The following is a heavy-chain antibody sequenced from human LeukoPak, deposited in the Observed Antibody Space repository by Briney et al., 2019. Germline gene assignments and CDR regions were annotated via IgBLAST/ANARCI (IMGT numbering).Heavy chain of an antibody. CDR1: GYTFTSYG. D-gene: IGHD2-15*01. CDR2: ISAYDGNT. CDR3: ARDSCSGGSCYVDY. V-gene: IGHV1-18*01. Sequence: ASVKVSCKASGYTFTSYGISWVRQAPGQRLEWMGWISAYDGNTNYAQNLQGRVTMTTDTSTTTAYMELRSLRSDDTAVYFCARDSCSGGSCYVDYWGQGTLVTVSS. J-gene: IGHJ4*02.